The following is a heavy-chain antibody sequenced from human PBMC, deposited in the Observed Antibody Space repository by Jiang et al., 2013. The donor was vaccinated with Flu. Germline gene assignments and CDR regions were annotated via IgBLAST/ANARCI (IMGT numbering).Heavy chain of an antibody. CDR3: ARDPWCSGGSCYSDAFDI. CDR1: GDSVSSNSAA. CDR2: TYYRSKWYN. Sequence: QTLSLTCAISGDSVSSNSAAWNWIRQSPSRGLEWLGRTYYRSKWYNDYAVSVKSRITINPDTSKNQFSLQLNSVTPEDTAVYYCARDPWCSGGSCYSDAFDIWGQGTMVTVSS. J-gene: IGHJ3*02. V-gene: IGHV6-1*01. D-gene: IGHD2-15*01.